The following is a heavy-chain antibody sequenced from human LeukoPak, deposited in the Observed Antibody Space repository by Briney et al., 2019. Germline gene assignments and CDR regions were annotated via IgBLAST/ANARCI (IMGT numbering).Heavy chain of an antibody. CDR3: VRVAKERVGGVYYFDY. CDR1: GFTFSDYD. Sequence: AGGSLRLSCAASGFTFSDYDMHWVRQATGKGLEWVSAIGTAGDTYYTGSVKGRFTISRANAKNSLYLQMNSLRAGDTAVYYCVRVAKERVGGVYYFDYWGQGTPVTVSS. CDR2: IGTAGDT. D-gene: IGHD1-1*01. J-gene: IGHJ4*02. V-gene: IGHV3-13*01.